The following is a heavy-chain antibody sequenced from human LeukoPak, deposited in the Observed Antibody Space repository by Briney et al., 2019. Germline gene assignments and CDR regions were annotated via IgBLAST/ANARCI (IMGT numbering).Heavy chain of an antibody. CDR1: GGSISSYY. CDR2: IYTSGST. J-gene: IGHJ6*02. Sequence: SETLSLTCTVSGGSISSYYWSWIRQPAGKGLEWIGRIYTSGSTNYNPSLKSRVTMSVDTSKNQFSLKLSSVTAADTAVYYCARASGLTYSGSRPGYYYGMDVWGQGTTVTVSS. CDR3: ARASGLTYSGSRPGYYYGMDV. V-gene: IGHV4-4*07. D-gene: IGHD1-26*01.